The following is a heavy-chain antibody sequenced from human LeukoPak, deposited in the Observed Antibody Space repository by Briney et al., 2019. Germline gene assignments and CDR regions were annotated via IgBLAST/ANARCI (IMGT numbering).Heavy chain of an antibody. V-gene: IGHV1-46*02. Sequence: ASVKVSCTASGYTFNNHYMHWVRQAPGQGLEWMGIINPSGGSTTYAQKFQGRVTMTRDMSTSTVYMELSSLRSEDTAVFFCARAINHYGSGSSIDFWGQGTLVTVSS. CDR1: GYTFNNHY. CDR3: ARAINHYGSGSSIDF. CDR2: INPSGGST. J-gene: IGHJ4*02. D-gene: IGHD3-10*01.